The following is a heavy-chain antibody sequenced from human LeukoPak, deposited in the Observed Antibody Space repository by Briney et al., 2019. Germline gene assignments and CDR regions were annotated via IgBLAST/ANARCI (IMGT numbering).Heavy chain of an antibody. CDR3: ARRLSYDPFDM. Sequence: GESLKISCKGSGYSFTSYWIGWVRQMPGKGLEWMGIIYPVDSDTTYRPSFQGQVTISADRSISTAYLQWSSLKASDTAMYYCARRLSYDPFDMWGQGTMVTVSS. CDR1: GYSFTSYW. V-gene: IGHV5-51*01. J-gene: IGHJ3*02. CDR2: IYPVDSDT.